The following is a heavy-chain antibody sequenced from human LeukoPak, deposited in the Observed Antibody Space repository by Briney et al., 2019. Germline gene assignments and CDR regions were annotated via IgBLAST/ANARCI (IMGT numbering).Heavy chain of an antibody. Sequence: SETLSLTCAVSGHSIRSGSYWGWIRQPPGKGLEWIGSMYHSGSTFYNPSLMSRVTISVDTSNNQFSLKLSSVTAADTAVYYCARTYYYGSFEKNRFDPWGQGTLVTVSS. CDR2: MYHSGST. J-gene: IGHJ5*02. CDR3: ARTYYYGSFEKNRFDP. D-gene: IGHD3-10*01. CDR1: GHSIRSGSY. V-gene: IGHV4-38-2*01.